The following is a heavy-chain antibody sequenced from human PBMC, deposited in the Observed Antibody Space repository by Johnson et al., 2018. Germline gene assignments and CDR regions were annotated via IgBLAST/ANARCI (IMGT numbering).Heavy chain of an antibody. J-gene: IGHJ3*02. V-gene: IGHV3-23*01. CDR1: GFTFDDYA. Sequence: VQLQESGGGLVQPGRSLRLSCAASGFTFDDYAMHWVRQAPGKGLEWVSAISGSGGSPYYADSVKGRFPSSRDNSKNALYLKMNSLRAEDTAVYYCAKEEYYYESSGYYLGAFDIWGQGTMVTVSS. CDR3: AKEEYYYESSGYYLGAFDI. CDR2: ISGSGGSP. D-gene: IGHD3-22*01.